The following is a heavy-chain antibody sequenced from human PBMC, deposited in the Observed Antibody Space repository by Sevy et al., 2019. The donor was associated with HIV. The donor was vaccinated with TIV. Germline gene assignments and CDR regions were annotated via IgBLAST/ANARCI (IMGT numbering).Heavy chain of an antibody. Sequence: GGSLRLSCAASGFTFSSYSMNWVRQAPGKGLEWVSYISDSSTTIYYADSVKGRFTISRVNAKNSLYLQMNSLRAEDTAVYYCARGLAALPGYYYGMDVWGQGTTVTVSS. CDR1: GFTFSSYS. CDR2: ISDSSTTI. D-gene: IGHD6-6*01. CDR3: ARGLAALPGYYYGMDV. J-gene: IGHJ6*02. V-gene: IGHV3-48*01.